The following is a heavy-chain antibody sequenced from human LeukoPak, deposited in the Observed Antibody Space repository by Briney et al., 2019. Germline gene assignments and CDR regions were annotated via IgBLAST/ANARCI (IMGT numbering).Heavy chain of an antibody. CDR3: ARDRKQYYYYYGMDV. CDR2: IYSGGST. V-gene: IGHV3-66*01. CDR1: GFIFSDHY. J-gene: IGHJ6*02. D-gene: IGHD6-19*01. Sequence: QPGGSLRLSCAASGFIFSDHYMDWVRQAPGKGLEWVSVIYSGGSTYYADSVKGRFTISRDNSKNTLYLQMNSLRAEDTAVYYCARDRKQYYYYYGMDVWGQGTTVTVSS.